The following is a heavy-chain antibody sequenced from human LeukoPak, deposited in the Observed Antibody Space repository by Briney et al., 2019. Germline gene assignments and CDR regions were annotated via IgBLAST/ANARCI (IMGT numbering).Heavy chain of an antibody. CDR2: ISSSSSYI. CDR1: GFTFSSYE. V-gene: IGHV3-21*01. J-gene: IGHJ4*02. Sequence: GGSLRLSCAASGFTFSSYEMNWVRQAPGKGLEWVSSISSSSSYIYYADSVKGRFTISRDNAKNSLYLQMNSLRAEDTAVYYCARASSGWYYFDYWGQGTLVTVSS. CDR3: ARASSGWYYFDY. D-gene: IGHD6-19*01.